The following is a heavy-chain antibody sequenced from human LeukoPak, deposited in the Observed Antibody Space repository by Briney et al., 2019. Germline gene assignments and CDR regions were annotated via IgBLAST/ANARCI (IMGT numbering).Heavy chain of an antibody. D-gene: IGHD3-16*01. Sequence: SETLSLTCTVSGGSISNYFWSWIRQPPGKGLEWIGYIYYSGTTNYNPSLNSRVTISVDTSKNQFSLKLSSVTAADTAMYYCARRFFSFTLFDIWGQGTMVAVSS. CDR3: ARRFFSFTLFDI. CDR2: IYYSGTT. CDR1: GGSISNYF. J-gene: IGHJ3*02. V-gene: IGHV4-59*01.